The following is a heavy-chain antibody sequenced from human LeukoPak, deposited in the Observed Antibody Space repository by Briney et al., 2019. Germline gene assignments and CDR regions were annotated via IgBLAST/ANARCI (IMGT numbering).Heavy chain of an antibody. CDR2: ISGNSGST. D-gene: IGHD6-19*01. CDR1: GFTFSNFA. CDR3: AREVGWFDF. J-gene: IGHJ4*02. Sequence: GGSLGLSCAASGFTFSNFAMSWVRQAPGKGLEWVSVISGNSGSTYYADSVKGRFTISRDNSKNTLYLQMNSLRAEDTAIYYCAREVGWFDFWGQGTLVTVSS. V-gene: IGHV3-23*01.